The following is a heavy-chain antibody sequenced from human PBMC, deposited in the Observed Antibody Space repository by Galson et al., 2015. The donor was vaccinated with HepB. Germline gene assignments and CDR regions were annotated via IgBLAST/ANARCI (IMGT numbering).Heavy chain of an antibody. CDR1: GFTFSSYW. Sequence: SLRLSCAASGFTFSSYWMSWVRQAPGKGLEWVANIKQDGSEKYYVDSVKGRFTISRDNAKNSLYLQMNSLRAEDTAVYYCASYSSGAIWFGESDWYFDLWGRGTLVTVSS. J-gene: IGHJ2*01. CDR3: ASYSSGAIWFGESDWYFDL. V-gene: IGHV3-7*03. CDR2: IKQDGSEK. D-gene: IGHD3-10*01.